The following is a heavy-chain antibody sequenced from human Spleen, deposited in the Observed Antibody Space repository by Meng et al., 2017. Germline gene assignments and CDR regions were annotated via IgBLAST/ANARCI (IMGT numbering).Heavy chain of an antibody. V-gene: IGHV3-20*04. CDR1: GFTFDDYG. CDR3: ATGAAAADH. CDR2: INWNGGST. D-gene: IGHD6-13*01. J-gene: IGHJ4*02. Sequence: GGSLRLSCAASGFTFDDYGMSWVRQAPGKGLEWVSGINWNGGSTGYADSVKGRFTISRDNAKNSLYLQMDSLITEDTAVYFCATGAAAADHWGQGTLVTVSS.